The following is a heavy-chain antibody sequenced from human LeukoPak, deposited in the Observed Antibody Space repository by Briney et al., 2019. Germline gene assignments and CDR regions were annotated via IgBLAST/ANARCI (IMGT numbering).Heavy chain of an antibody. D-gene: IGHD5-12*01. Sequence: SVKVSCTASGGSFSSYDVSWVRHAPGQGLEWMGGIIPIFGTANYAQKFKGRVRITAEKSTSTTYMELSSLRSEDTAVYYCARGTYSAYDLGSYMDVWGKGTTVTVAS. CDR2: IIPIFGTA. CDR1: GGSFSSYD. J-gene: IGHJ6*03. CDR3: ARGTYSAYDLGSYMDV. V-gene: IGHV1-69*06.